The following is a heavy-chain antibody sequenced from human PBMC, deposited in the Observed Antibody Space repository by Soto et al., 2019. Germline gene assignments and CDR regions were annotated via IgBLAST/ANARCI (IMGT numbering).Heavy chain of an antibody. CDR1: GFTFSRYS. CDR2: IGTRSDI. D-gene: IGHD2-21*02. V-gene: IGHV3-21*01. CDR3: AREETAWPLAYGLDV. J-gene: IGHJ6*02. Sequence: VRLSCAGSGFTFSRYSMHWVRQAPGKGLEWVSSIGTRSDIYYADSVKGRFTISRDNAKNSLSLQMNSLRAEDTGVYYCAREETAWPLAYGLDVWGQGTTVTGSS.